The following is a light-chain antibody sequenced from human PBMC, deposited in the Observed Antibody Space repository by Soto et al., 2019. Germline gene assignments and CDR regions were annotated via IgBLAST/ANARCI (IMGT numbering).Light chain of an antibody. CDR2: DAS. CDR1: QSVSSY. J-gene: IGKJ4*01. CDR3: QQRRSWPSLT. Sequence: EIVLTQSPATLYLSPGERATLSCRASQSVSSYLAWYKQKPGQAPRLLLYDASNRATGIPARFSGSGSGTAFTLTFSSLEPDDFAVYFWQQRRSWPSLTFGGVNKVELK. V-gene: IGKV3-11*01.